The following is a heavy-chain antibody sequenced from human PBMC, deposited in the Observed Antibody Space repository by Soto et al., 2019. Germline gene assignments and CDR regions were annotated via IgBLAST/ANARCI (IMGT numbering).Heavy chain of an antibody. CDR1: GFTFSDHY. CDR2: TRNRANSYTT. V-gene: IGHV3-72*01. CDR3: VRDFAAPGTYYVDF. Sequence: EVHLVESGGGSVQPGGSLSLSCAASGFTFSDHYMDWVRQAPGKGLEWVGRTRNRANSYTTESAASVKGRFTISRDDSKNSLYLQMNSLKTEDTAIYYCVRDFAAPGTYYVDFWGQGTLVTVSS. D-gene: IGHD6-13*01. J-gene: IGHJ4*02.